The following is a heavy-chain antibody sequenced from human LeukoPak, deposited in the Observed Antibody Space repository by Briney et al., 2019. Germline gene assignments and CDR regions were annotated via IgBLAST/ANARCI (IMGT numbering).Heavy chain of an antibody. J-gene: IGHJ6*02. CDR1: GFTFSSYA. CDR2: IRSSGDST. Sequence: GGSLRLSCAASGFTFSSYAMSWVRQAPGEGLEWVSTIRSSGDSTTYADSVKGRFTISRDNAKNSLFLQMNSLRADDTAVYYCAREVVIFPDYYYYGMDVWGQGTTVTVSS. CDR3: AREVVIFPDYYYYGMDV. D-gene: IGHD3-9*01. V-gene: IGHV3-23*01.